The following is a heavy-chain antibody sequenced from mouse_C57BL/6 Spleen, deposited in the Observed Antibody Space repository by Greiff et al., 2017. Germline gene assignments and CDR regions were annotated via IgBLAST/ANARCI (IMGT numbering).Heavy chain of an antibody. J-gene: IGHJ2*01. CDR1: GYTFTSYW. CDR3: ARDFYYGSSYLDY. Sequence: QVQLQQSGAELAKPGASVKLSCKASGYTFTSYWMHWVKQRPGQGLEWIGYINPSSGYTKYNQKFKDKATLTADKSSSTAYMQLRSLTYEDSAVYDCARDFYYGSSYLDYWGQGTTLTVSS. CDR2: INPSSGYT. D-gene: IGHD1-1*01. V-gene: IGHV1-7*01.